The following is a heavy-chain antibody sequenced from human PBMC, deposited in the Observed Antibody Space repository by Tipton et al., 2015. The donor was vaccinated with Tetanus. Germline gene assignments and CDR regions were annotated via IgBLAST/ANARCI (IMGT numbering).Heavy chain of an antibody. Sequence: TLSLTCTVSGGPISSYYWTWIRQPPGRGLEWIGYVHYSGSTNYSPSLRSRVTLSVDTSKNQFSLNLTSVTAADTAVYYCARGARGYTYGWGQGTLVTVSS. CDR1: GGPISSYY. CDR3: ARGARGYTYG. V-gene: IGHV4-59*01. CDR2: VHYSGST. D-gene: IGHD5-18*01. J-gene: IGHJ4*02.